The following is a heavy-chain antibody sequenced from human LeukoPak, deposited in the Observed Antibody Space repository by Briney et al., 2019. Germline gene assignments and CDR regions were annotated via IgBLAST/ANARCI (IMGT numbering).Heavy chain of an antibody. CDR2: IYYSGTT. CDR1: GGSISSCTYS. J-gene: IGHJ5*02. D-gene: IGHD3-9*01. CDR3: ARHNPNRGRYFDWLPFDP. Sequence: SETLSLTCSVSGGSISSCTYSWGWIRQPPGKGLEWIGSIYYSGTTYYNPSLKSRVTISVDTSKNQFSLKLSSVTAADTAVYYCARHNPNRGRYFDWLPFDPWGQGTLVTVSS. V-gene: IGHV4-39*01.